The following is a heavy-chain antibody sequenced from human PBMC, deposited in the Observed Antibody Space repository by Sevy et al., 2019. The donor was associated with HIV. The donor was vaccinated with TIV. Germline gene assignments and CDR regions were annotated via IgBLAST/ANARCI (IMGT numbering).Heavy chain of an antibody. J-gene: IGHJ6*02. Sequence: GGSLRLSCAASGFTFSSYAMHWVRQAPGKGLEWVAVISYDGSNKYYADSVKGRFTISRDNSKNTLYLQMNSLRAEDMAVYYCARDRHYYDSSGYSSGARAPYYYYYYGMDVWGQGTTVTVSS. CDR3: ARDRHYYDSSGYSSGARAPYYYYYYGMDV. V-gene: IGHV3-30-3*01. D-gene: IGHD3-22*01. CDR2: ISYDGSNK. CDR1: GFTFSSYA.